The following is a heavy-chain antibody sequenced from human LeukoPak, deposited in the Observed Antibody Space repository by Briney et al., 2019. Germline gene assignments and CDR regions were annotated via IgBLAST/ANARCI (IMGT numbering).Heavy chain of an antibody. CDR3: ASSGGSWDGAFDI. V-gene: IGHV1-2*04. CDR2: INPNSGGT. D-gene: IGHD2-15*01. Sequence: ASVKVSCKASGYTFTSYDINWVRQATGQGLEWMGWINPNSGGTNYAQKFQGWVTMTRDTSISTAYMELSRLRSDDTAVYYCASSGGSWDGAFDIWGQGTMVTVPS. J-gene: IGHJ3*02. CDR1: GYTFTSYD.